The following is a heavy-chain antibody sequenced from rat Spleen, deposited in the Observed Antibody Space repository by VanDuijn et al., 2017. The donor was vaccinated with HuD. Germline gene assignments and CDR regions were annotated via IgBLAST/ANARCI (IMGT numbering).Heavy chain of an antibody. Sequence: EVQLVESGGGLVQPGRSLKLSCVASGFTFNDCYMAWVRQAPTKGLEWVATISYDGSSTYYRDSVKGRFTISRDIAKSTLYLQMDSLRSEDTATYYCARQWDYWGQGVMVTVSS. CDR2: ISYDGSST. J-gene: IGHJ2*01. CDR1: GFTFNDCY. V-gene: IGHV5-29*01. CDR3: ARQWDY.